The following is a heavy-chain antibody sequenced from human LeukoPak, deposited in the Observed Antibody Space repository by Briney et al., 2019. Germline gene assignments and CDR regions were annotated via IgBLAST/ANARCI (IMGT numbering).Heavy chain of an antibody. V-gene: IGHV1-18*01. CDR3: ARDRPIQLWSNNWFDP. D-gene: IGHD5-18*01. J-gene: IGHJ5*02. Sequence: ASVKVSCKASGYTFTCYGISWVRQAPGQGLEWMGWISAYNGNTNYAQKLQGRVTMTTDTSTSTAYMELRSLRSDDTAVYYCARDRPIQLWSNNWFDPWGQGTLVTVSS. CDR2: ISAYNGNT. CDR1: GYTFTCYG.